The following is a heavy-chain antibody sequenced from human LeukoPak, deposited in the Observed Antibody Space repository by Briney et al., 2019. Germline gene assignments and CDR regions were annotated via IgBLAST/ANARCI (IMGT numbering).Heavy chain of an antibody. Sequence: GGSLRLSCAASGFTVSNNYMSWVRQAPGKGLEWASTIYSVGNTHYADSVKGRFTIYRDNSKNTLYLQMNSLRAADTAVYYCARDKGTSYLSSFDYWGQGTLVTVSS. CDR3: ARDKGTSYLSSFDY. J-gene: IGHJ4*02. CDR2: IYSVGNT. D-gene: IGHD6-6*01. CDR1: GFTVSNNY. V-gene: IGHV3-66*01.